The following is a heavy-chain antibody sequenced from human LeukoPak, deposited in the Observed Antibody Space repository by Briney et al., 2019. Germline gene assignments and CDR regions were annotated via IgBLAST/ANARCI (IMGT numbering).Heavy chain of an antibody. CDR2: FDPEDGET. J-gene: IGHJ3*02. Sequence: GASVKVSCKVSGYTLTELSMHWVRQAPGKGLEWMGGFDPEDGETIYAQKFQGRVTMTEDTSTDTAYMELSGLRSEDTAVYYCATTSAPTHANGAFDIWGQGTMVTVSS. CDR1: GYTLTELS. CDR3: ATTSAPTHANGAFDI. D-gene: IGHD2-8*01. V-gene: IGHV1-24*01.